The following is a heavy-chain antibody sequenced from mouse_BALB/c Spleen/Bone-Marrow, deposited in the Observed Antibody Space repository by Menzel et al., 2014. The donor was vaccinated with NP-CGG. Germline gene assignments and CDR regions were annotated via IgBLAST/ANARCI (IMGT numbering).Heavy chain of an antibody. Sequence: QVQLQQPGPELVKPGASVKISCKASGYTFTDYYINWVKQKPGQGLEWIGWIYPESGNTKYNEKFKGKATLTVDTSSSTAYMQLSSLTSEDTAVYFCARILYWYFDVWGAGTTVTVSS. CDR1: GYTFTDYY. V-gene: IGHV1-84*02. J-gene: IGHJ1*01. CDR2: IYPESGNT. CDR3: ARILYWYFDV.